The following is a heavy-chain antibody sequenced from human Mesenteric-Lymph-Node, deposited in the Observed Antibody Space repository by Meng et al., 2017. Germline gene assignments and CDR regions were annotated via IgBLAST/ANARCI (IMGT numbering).Heavy chain of an antibody. CDR1: GGSISSINW. D-gene: IGHD6-13*01. CDR2: IYHSGST. V-gene: IGHV4-4*02. Sequence: QVQLQESGPGLVKPSETLPLPCAVSGGSISSINWWTWVRQPPGKGLEWIGEIYHSGSTNYNPSLKSRVTISVDKSKNQFSLKLSSVTAADTAVYYCARVAAAGNEWFDPWGQGTLVTVSS. J-gene: IGHJ5*02. CDR3: ARVAAAGNEWFDP.